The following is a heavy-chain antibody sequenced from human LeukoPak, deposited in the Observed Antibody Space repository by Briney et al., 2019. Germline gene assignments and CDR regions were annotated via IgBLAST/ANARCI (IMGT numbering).Heavy chain of an antibody. J-gene: IGHJ3*02. CDR2: GNPEEWET. CDR1: GYSLTEWL. D-gene: IGHD3-22*01. CDR3: ATTYQHYDSSGYVAFDI. Sequence: AVTVSCKGCGYSLTEWLMQGLGQAPGKGGEGMGWGNPEEWETIYAQMLQGRVTITEDTATETAYMELGSWRCDDTGGYYFATTYQHYDSSGYVAFDICGQGTMVTVSS. V-gene: IGHV1-24*01.